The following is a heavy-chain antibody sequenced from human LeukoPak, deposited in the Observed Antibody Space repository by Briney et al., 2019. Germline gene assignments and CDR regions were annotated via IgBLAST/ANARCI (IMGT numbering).Heavy chain of an antibody. CDR3: ATYFFWSGYY. CDR1: GYTLTELS. Sequence: ASVKVSCKVSGYTLTELSMHWVRQAPGKGLEWMGGFDPEDGETIYAQKFQGRVTMTKDTSTDTAYMELSSLRSEDTAVYYCATYFFWSGYYWGQGTLVTVSS. D-gene: IGHD3-3*01. J-gene: IGHJ4*02. V-gene: IGHV1-24*01. CDR2: FDPEDGET.